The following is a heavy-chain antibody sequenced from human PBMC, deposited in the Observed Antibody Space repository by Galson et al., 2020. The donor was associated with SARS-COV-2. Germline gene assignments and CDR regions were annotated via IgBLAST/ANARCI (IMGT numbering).Heavy chain of an antibody. J-gene: IGHJ5*02. CDR3: ARHASLGDSARGKIVVVPAAILGAGFDP. CDR1: GYSFTSYW. CDR2: IYPGDSDT. Sequence: GESLKISCKGSGYSFTSYWIGWVRQMPGKGLEWMGIIYPGDSDTRYSPSFQGQVTISADKYISTAYLQWSSLKASDTAMYYCARHASLGDSARGKIVVVPAAILGAGFDPWGQGALDTVSS. V-gene: IGHV5-51*01. D-gene: IGHD2-2*02.